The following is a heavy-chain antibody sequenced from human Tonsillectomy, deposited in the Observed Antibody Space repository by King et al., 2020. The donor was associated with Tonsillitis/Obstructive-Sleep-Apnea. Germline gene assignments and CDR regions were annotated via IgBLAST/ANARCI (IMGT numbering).Heavy chain of an antibody. CDR2: INPNSGGT. V-gene: IGHV1-2*02. CDR1: GYTFTGYY. CDR3: ARVQWELATPYFDY. D-gene: IGHD1-26*01. J-gene: IGHJ4*02. Sequence: QLVQSGAEVKKPGASVKVSCKASGYTFTGYYMHWVRQAPGQGLEWMGWINPNSGGTDYAQKFQGRVTMTRDTSISTAYMELSRLRSDDTAVYYCARVQWELATPYFDYWGQGTLVTVSS.